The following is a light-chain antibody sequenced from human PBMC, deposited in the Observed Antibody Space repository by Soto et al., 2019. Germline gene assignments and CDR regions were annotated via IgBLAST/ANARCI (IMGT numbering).Light chain of an antibody. CDR1: SSDVGTYNY. V-gene: IGLV2-14*01. CDR3: SSYTVYSTYV. J-gene: IGLJ1*01. CDR2: EAS. Sequence: QSVLTQPASVSGSPGQSITISCTGTSSDVGTYNYVSWYQQHPDTAPKLMIYEASNRPSGVSNRFSGSKSGNTASLTISGLQPEDEADYFCSSYTVYSTYVFGTGTKVTVL.